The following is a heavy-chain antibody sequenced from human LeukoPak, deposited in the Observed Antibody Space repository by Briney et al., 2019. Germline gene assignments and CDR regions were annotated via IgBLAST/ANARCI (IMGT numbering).Heavy chain of an antibody. Sequence: SETLSLTCTVSGASTSSGLYYWNWFRQPAGKGLEYIGRIYNSGSTNYNPSLKSRVTISVDTSKNQFSLKLSSVTAADTAVYYCASGTWQHPDYYYYYMDVWGKGTTVTVSS. J-gene: IGHJ6*03. D-gene: IGHD6-13*01. CDR1: GASTSSGLYY. CDR3: ASGTWQHPDYYYYYMDV. CDR2: IYNSGST. V-gene: IGHV4-61*10.